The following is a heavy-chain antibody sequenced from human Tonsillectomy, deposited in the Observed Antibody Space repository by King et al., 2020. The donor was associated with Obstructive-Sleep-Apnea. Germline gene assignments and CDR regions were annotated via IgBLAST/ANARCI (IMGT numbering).Heavy chain of an antibody. V-gene: IGHV3-23*04. D-gene: IGHD2-2*01. CDR3: AKDREIVVVPAAIAYYFDY. CDR2: ISGSGGST. Sequence: DVQLVQSGGGLVQPGGSLRLSCAASGFTFSSYAMSWVRQAPGKGLEWVSAISGSGGSTYYADSVKGRFTISRDNSKNTLYLQMNSLRAEDTAVYYCAKDREIVVVPAAIAYYFDYWGQGTLVTVSS. CDR1: GFTFSSYA. J-gene: IGHJ4*02.